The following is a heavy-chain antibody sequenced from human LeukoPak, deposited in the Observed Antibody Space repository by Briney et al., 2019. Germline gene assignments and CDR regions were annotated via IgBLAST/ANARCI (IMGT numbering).Heavy chain of an antibody. D-gene: IGHD3-10*01. CDR3: ARVGGSVVRGVIISFDS. CDR1: GGSISSSSYY. V-gene: IGHV4-39*07. J-gene: IGHJ5*01. CDR2: IYYSGST. Sequence: SETLSLTCTVSGGSISSSSYYWGWIRQPPGKGLEWIGSIYYSGSTYYNPSLKSRVTISVDTSKNQFSLKLSSVTVADTAVYYCARVGGSVVRGVIISFDSXXXGXXXTVS.